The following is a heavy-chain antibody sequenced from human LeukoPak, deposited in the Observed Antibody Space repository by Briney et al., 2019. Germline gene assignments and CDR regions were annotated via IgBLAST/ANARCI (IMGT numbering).Heavy chain of an antibody. CDR3: ARTTGGGYSYGYFYYYYMDV. CDR2: IYHSGST. CDR1: GGSITSYY. D-gene: IGHD5-18*01. V-gene: IGHV4-59*01. J-gene: IGHJ6*03. Sequence: SETLSLTCTVPGGSITSYYWSWIRQPPGKGLEWIGSIYHSGSTYYNPSLKSRVTISVDTSKNQFPLKLSSLTAADTAVYYCARTTGGGYSYGYFYYYYMDVWGKGTTVTISS.